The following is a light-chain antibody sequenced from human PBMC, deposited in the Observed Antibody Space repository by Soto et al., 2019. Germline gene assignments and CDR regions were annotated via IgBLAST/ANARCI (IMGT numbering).Light chain of an antibody. V-gene: IGLV2-18*01. CDR3: SLYTNNGGLI. CDR2: DVN. CDR1: NRGFGFFNR. J-gene: IGLJ2*01. Sequence: QSALTQPPSVSGFPGQSVIISCAGINRGFGFFNRVSWYQQAPGTAPKLIMFDVNFRPSGVPDRFSGSTSGDTASLTISGLQAEDESDYYCSLYTNNGGLIFGAGTKLTVL.